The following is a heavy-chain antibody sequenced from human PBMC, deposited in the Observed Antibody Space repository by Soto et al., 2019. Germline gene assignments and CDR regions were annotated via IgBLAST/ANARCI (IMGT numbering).Heavy chain of an antibody. CDR2: IRSNERDT. CDR3: GRVDWNRGGV. CDR1: GLVFSDYW. D-gene: IGHD1-1*01. V-gene: IGHV3-74*01. Sequence: EVRLVESGGGVVQPVGTLRLSCIASGLVFSDYWIHWVRQAPGKGLMWVSGIRSNERDTAYADSVKGRFTISRDNANNTVYLQMNNLRAEDTAVYYFGRVDWNRGGVWGQGTLVTVSS. J-gene: IGHJ4*02.